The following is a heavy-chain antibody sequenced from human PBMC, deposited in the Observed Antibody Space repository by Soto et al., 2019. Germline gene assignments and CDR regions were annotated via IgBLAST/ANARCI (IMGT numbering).Heavy chain of an antibody. CDR3: ARGTRFSDWFDH. V-gene: IGHV4-4*07. CDR1: GGSMSSYY. Sequence: PSETLSLTCTVSGGSMSSYYWTWSRQPAGKGLEWIGRVYSSGRTHYNPSLKSRVTISLDTSKNQFSLSLLSVTDADTAVYYCARGTRFSDWFDHWGPGTLVTVSS. CDR2: VYSSGRT. J-gene: IGHJ5*01. D-gene: IGHD3-3*01.